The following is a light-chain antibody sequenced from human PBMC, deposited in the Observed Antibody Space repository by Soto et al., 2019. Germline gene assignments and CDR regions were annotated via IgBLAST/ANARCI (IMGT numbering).Light chain of an antibody. CDR2: TAS. CDR3: QHRHSYPIT. Sequence: DIQLTQSPSFLSASVGDRVTITCRASQDIYNYLAWYQQKAGKVPKLLIHTASTLQSGVPSRFSVRGFGTEFTLTISSLHPEEFASYYCQHRHSYPITFGGGTKVEI. CDR1: QDIYNY. V-gene: IGKV1-9*01. J-gene: IGKJ4*01.